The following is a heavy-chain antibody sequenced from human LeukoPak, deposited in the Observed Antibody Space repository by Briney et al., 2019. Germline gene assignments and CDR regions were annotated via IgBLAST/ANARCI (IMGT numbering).Heavy chain of an antibody. CDR3: ARDPCSGGSCYYYYGMDV. J-gene: IGHJ6*02. CDR1: GFTFSSYA. D-gene: IGHD2-15*01. CDR2: ISYDGSNK. Sequence: GGSLRLSCAASGFTFSSYAMHWVRQAPGKGLEWVAVISYDGSNKYYADSVKGRFTISRDNSKNTLYLQMNSLRAEDTAVYYCARDPCSGGSCYYYYGMDVWGQGTTVTVSS. V-gene: IGHV3-30-3*01.